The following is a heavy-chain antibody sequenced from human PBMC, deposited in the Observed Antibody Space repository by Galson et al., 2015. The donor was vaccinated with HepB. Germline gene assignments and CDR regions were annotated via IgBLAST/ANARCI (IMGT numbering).Heavy chain of an antibody. V-gene: IGHV1-46*03. CDR2: INPSGGST. Sequence: SVKVSCKASGYTFTSYHMHWVRQAPGQGLEWMGIINPSGGSTSYAQKFQGRVTMTRDTTTSTVYMELSSLRSEDTAVYYCARGVVPAASTDAFDIWGQGTMVTVSS. CDR3: ARGVVPAASTDAFDI. D-gene: IGHD2-2*01. J-gene: IGHJ3*02. CDR1: GYTFTSYH.